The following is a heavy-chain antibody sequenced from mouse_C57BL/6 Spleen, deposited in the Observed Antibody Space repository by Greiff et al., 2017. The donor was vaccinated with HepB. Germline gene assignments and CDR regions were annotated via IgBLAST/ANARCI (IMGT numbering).Heavy chain of an antibody. Sequence: VQLQQPGAELVKPGASVKLSCKASGYTFTSYWMHWVKQRPGQGLEWIGMIHPNSGSTNYNEKFKSKATLTVDKSSSTAYMQLSSLTSEDSAVYDCARHYYGSSPYFDYWGQGTTLTVSS. J-gene: IGHJ2*01. V-gene: IGHV1-64*01. D-gene: IGHD1-1*01. CDR1: GYTFTSYW. CDR3: ARHYYGSSPYFDY. CDR2: IHPNSGST.